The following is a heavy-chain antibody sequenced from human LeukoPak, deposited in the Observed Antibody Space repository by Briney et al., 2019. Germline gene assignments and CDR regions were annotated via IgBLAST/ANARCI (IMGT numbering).Heavy chain of an antibody. CDR1: GFMFSNYA. J-gene: IGHJ3*01. V-gene: IGHV3-23*01. CDR3: AKVLYGAHDAFDL. CDR2: IGGSGDNT. Sequence: GGSLRLSCAASGFMFSNYAMSWVRQAQGRLECVTIIGGSGDNTFYADSVKGRFTISRDNSKNTLYLRMNNLEIEDTALYYCAKVLYGAHDAFDLWGQGTVVSVSS. D-gene: IGHD4-17*01.